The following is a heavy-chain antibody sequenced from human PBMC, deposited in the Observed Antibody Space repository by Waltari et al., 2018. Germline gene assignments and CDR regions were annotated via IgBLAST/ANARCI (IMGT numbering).Heavy chain of an antibody. D-gene: IGHD3-10*01. CDR1: GFTFSSYA. V-gene: IGHV3-23*01. CDR2: ISGSGGRT. Sequence: EVQLLESGGGLVQPGGSLQLSCAASGFTFSSYAMSWVRQAPGKGLEWVSAISGSGGRTYYADSVKGRFTISRDNSKNTLYLQMNSLRAEDTAVYYCAKEGILWFGELFSHFDYWGQGTLVTVSS. CDR3: AKEGILWFGELFSHFDY. J-gene: IGHJ4*02.